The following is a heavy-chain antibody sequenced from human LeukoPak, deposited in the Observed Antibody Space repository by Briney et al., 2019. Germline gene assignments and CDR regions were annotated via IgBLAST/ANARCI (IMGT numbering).Heavy chain of an antibody. CDR1: GGSIGSFY. Sequence: SETLSLTCTVSGGSIGSFYWSWIRQPAGKGLEWISRIYSSGSTDYNSSLKSRVTMSVDTSNNQFSLKLSSVTAADSAIYYCVRDLPSFSFGSGNMFDPWGQGTLVTVSS. CDR2: IYSSGST. CDR3: VRDLPSFSFGSGNMFDP. J-gene: IGHJ5*02. D-gene: IGHD3-10*01. V-gene: IGHV4-4*07.